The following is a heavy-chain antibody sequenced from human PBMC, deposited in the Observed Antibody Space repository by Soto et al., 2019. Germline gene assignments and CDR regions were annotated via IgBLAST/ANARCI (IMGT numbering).Heavy chain of an antibody. Sequence: GGSLRLSCAASGFTFSSYAMSWVRQAPGKGLEWVSAISGSGGSTYYADSVKGRFTISRDNSKNTLYLQMNSLRAEDTAVYYCAKGYDSSGAPNDAFDIWGQGTMVTVSS. CDR2: ISGSGGST. CDR1: GFTFSSYA. V-gene: IGHV3-23*01. D-gene: IGHD3-22*01. J-gene: IGHJ3*02. CDR3: AKGYDSSGAPNDAFDI.